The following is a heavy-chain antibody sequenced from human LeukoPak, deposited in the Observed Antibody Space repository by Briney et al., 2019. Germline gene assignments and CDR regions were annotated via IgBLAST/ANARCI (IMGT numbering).Heavy chain of an antibody. J-gene: IGHJ5*02. CDR2: ISYDKSNE. CDR1: GFTFSSYA. CDR3: VRDAQLLYGNWFDP. V-gene: IGHV3-30-3*01. Sequence: PGGSLRLSCAASGFTFSSYARHWVPPAPGKGLEWGAVISYDKSNEEHGYHEKGHFTIFTDNSKYMLYLQMNTLRAEGTALYYCVRDAQLLYGNWFDPWGQGTLVSVSS. D-gene: IGHD1-26*01.